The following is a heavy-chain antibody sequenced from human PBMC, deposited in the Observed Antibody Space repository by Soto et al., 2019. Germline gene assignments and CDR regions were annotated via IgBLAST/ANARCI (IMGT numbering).Heavy chain of an antibody. V-gene: IGHV1-69*01. Sequence: QVQLVQSGAEVKKPGSSVKVSCKASGGTFSSYAISWVRQAPGQGLEWMGGIIPIFGTANYAQKFQGRVTITADESTSTAYMELSSLRSEDTAVYYCAREGRRLGDGHNSGKYYFDYWGQGTLVTVSS. D-gene: IGHD1-26*01. CDR1: GGTFSSYA. J-gene: IGHJ4*02. CDR3: AREGRRLGDGHNSGKYYFDY. CDR2: IIPIFGTA.